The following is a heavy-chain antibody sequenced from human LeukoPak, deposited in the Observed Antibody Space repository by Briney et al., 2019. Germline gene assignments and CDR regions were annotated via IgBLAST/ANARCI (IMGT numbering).Heavy chain of an antibody. D-gene: IGHD3-22*01. CDR3: AKNLHYYDSSGYNDAFDI. Sequence: GGSLRLSCAASGFTFSSYAMSWVRQAPGKGLEWVSAMSGSDGSTFYTDSVKGRFTISRDNSKNTLYLQMNGLRAEDTAVYYCAKNLHYYDSSGYNDAFDIWGQGTMVTVSS. J-gene: IGHJ3*02. CDR1: GFTFSSYA. V-gene: IGHV3-23*01. CDR2: MSGSDGST.